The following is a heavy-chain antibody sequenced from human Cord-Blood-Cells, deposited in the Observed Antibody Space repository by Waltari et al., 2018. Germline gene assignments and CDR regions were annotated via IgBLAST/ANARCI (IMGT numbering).Heavy chain of an antibody. CDR1: GFTFSSYG. D-gene: IGHD2-15*01. CDR3: AKEGCSGGSCYSDY. Sequence: QVQLVESGGGVVQPGGSLRLSCAASGFTFSSYGMPWARQAPGKGLVWVAFIRYDGSNKYYPNSVKGRFTIPRDNSKHTLYLQMNSLRAEDTAVYYCAKEGCSGGSCYSDYWGQGTLVTVSS. J-gene: IGHJ4*02. V-gene: IGHV3-30*02. CDR2: IRYDGSNK.